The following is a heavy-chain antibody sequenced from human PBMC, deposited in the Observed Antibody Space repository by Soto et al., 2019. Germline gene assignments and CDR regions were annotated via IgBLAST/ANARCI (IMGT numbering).Heavy chain of an antibody. Sequence: GSLTPSCPVSAFTFRAHDMKWVRQAPGKGLEWVSLMNGGGRSIYYAESVKGRFTIFRDDSNNTLYLQMKSLRAEDTALYYCRAYTYGQGVDYWGQGTLVTVSS. CDR3: RAYTYGQGVDY. V-gene: IGHV3-23*01. D-gene: IGHD5-18*01. CDR2: MNGGGRSI. CDR1: AFTFRAHD. J-gene: IGHJ4*02.